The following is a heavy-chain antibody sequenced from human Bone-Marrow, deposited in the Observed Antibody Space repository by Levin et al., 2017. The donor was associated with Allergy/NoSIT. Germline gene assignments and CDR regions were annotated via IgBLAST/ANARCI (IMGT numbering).Heavy chain of an antibody. V-gene: IGHV3-48*01. CDR3: AREWQWEPPFDY. J-gene: IGHJ4*02. CDR1: GFTFNSYG. CDR2: ISSNSRSI. D-gene: IGHD1-26*01. Sequence: GGSLRLSCAASGFTFNSYGMNWVRQAPGKGLEWIADISSNSRSIYYANSVKGRFTISRDNAKNSLYLQMNSLRAEDTAVYYCAREWQWEPPFDYWGQGTLVTVSS.